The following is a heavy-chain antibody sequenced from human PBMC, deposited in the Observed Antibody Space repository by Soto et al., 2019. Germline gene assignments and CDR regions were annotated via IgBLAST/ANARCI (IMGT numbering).Heavy chain of an antibody. Sequence: GXSVKVSFKASCYTFTSYGISWVRQAPVQGLEWMGWISAYNGNTNYAQKLQGRVTMTTDTSTSTAYMELRSLRSDDTAVYYCATLGAVAGTRYYYYGMDVWGQGTKVTVYS. J-gene: IGHJ6*02. D-gene: IGHD6-19*01. V-gene: IGHV1-18*01. CDR3: ATLGAVAGTRYYYYGMDV. CDR1: CYTFTSYG. CDR2: ISAYNGNT.